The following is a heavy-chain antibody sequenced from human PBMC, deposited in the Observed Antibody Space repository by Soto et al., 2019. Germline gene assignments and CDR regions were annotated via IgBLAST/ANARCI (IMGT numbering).Heavy chain of an antibody. V-gene: IGHV3-23*01. D-gene: IGHD2-15*01. J-gene: IGHJ6*02. Sequence: PGGSLRLSCAASGFTFSSYAMSWVRQAPGKGLEWVSAISGSGGSTYYADSVKGRFTISRDNSKNTLYLQMNSLRAEDTAVYYCAKEEFVAAKAGTSYYYYYGMDVWGQGTTVTVSS. CDR3: AKEEFVAAKAGTSYYYYYGMDV. CDR2: ISGSGGST. CDR1: GFTFSSYA.